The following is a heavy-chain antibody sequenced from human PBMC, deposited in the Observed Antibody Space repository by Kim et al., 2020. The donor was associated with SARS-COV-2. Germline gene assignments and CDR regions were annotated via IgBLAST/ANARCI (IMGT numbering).Heavy chain of an antibody. J-gene: IGHJ4*02. V-gene: IGHV3-48*03. Sequence: GGSLRLSCAGFGFTFSRFEINWVRQAPGKGLEWVSYITSSGTTIYYADSVKGRFTFTRDNAKNSVYLQMNSLRAEDTAVYYCVRDLDYWGQGSLVTVSS. CDR2: ITSSGTTI. CDR3: VRDLDY. CDR1: GFTFSRFE.